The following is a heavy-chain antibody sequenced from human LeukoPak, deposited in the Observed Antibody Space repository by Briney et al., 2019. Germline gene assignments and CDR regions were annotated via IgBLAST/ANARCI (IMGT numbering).Heavy chain of an antibody. CDR2: INHSGST. V-gene: IGHV4-34*01. CDR3: AGYGSATAISR. Sequence: SETLSLTCAVYGGSFSGYYWSWIRQPPGKGLEWIGEINHSGSTNSNPSLKSRVTISVDTSKNQFSLKLSSVTAADTAVYYCAGYGSATAISRWGQGTLVTVSS. CDR1: GGSFSGYY. J-gene: IGHJ4*02. D-gene: IGHD3-10*01.